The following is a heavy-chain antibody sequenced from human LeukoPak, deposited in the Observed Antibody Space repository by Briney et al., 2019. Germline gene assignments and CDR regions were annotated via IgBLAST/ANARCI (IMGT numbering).Heavy chain of an antibody. Sequence: GGSLRLSCAASGFTVSSNCMSWVRQAPGKGLEWVSVIYSGGSTYYADSVKGRFTISRDNSKNTLYLQMNSLRAEDTAVYYCARDVAAADGGYWGQGTLVTVSS. CDR1: GFTVSSNC. D-gene: IGHD6-13*01. V-gene: IGHV3-66*01. CDR2: IYSGGST. J-gene: IGHJ4*02. CDR3: ARDVAAADGGY.